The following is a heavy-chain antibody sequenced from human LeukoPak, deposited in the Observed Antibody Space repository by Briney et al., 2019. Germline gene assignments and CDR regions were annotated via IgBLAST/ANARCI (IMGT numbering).Heavy chain of an antibody. CDR3: ARAGDVLTGYYNLDY. CDR1: GYTFTGYY. CDR2: IIPIFDTT. V-gene: IGHV1-69*13. Sequence: WASVKVSCKASGYTFTGYYMHWVRQAPGQGLEWMGGIIPIFDTTNYAQKFQGRVTITADESTSTAYMELSSLRSEDTAMYYCARAGDVLTGYYNLDYWGQGMLVTVSS. D-gene: IGHD3-9*01. J-gene: IGHJ4*02.